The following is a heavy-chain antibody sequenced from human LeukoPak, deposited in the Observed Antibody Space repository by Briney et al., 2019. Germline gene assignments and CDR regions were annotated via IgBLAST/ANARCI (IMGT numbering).Heavy chain of an antibody. J-gene: IGHJ4*02. CDR2: INPNSGGT. V-gene: IGHV1-2*06. CDR1: GYTFTGYY. D-gene: IGHD1-26*01. Sequence: ASVKVSCKASGYTFTGYYMHWVRQAPGQGLEWMGRINPNSGGTNYAQKFQGRVTMTRDTSISTAYMELSRLRSDDTAVYYCARVRGNSGSYLVDYWGQGTLVTVSS. CDR3: ARVRGNSGSYLVDY.